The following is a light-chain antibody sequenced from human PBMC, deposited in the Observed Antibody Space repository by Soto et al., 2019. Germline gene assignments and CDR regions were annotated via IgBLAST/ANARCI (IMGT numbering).Light chain of an antibody. V-gene: IGLV2-8*01. CDR2: EVT. CDR1: SSDVGVYNY. CDR3: SSYAGSNNLGV. J-gene: IGLJ3*02. Sequence: QSALTQPPSASGSPGQSVTISCTGTSSDVGVYNYVSWYQQHPGKAPKLMIYEVTERPSGVPDRFSGSKSGNTASLTVSGLQAEDEADYYCSSYAGSNNLGVFGGGTKVIVL.